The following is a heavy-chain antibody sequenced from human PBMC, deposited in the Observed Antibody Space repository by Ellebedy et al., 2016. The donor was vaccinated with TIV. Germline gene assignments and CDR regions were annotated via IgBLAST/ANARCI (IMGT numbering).Heavy chain of an antibody. J-gene: IGHJ6*02. V-gene: IGHV3-74*01. Sequence: PGGSLRLSCAASGFTFSSYWMHWVRQAPGKGLVWVSRINSDGSSTSYADSVKGRFTISRDNAKNTLYLQMNSLRAEDTAVYYCARFESWVYYYYGMDVWGQGTTVTVSS. CDR3: ARFESWVYYYYGMDV. CDR1: GFTFSSYW. CDR2: INSDGSST. D-gene: IGHD1-26*01.